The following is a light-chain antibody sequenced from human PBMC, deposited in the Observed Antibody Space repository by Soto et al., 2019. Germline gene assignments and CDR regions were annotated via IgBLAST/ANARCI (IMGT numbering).Light chain of an antibody. CDR2: AAS. V-gene: IGKV1-27*01. CDR3: QKYNSAPDT. Sequence: DIPMTQSPSSLSASVGDRVTITCRASQGIRNYLAWYQQKPGKVPKLLIYAASTLQSGVPSRFSGSGSGTDFTLTISSLQPEDVATYYCQKYNSAPDTFGQGTKLEIK. J-gene: IGKJ2*01. CDR1: QGIRNY.